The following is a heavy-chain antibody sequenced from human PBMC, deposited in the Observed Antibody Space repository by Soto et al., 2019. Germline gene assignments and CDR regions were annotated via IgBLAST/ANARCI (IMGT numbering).Heavy chain of an antibody. D-gene: IGHD2-2*01. Sequence: PSETLSLTCTVSGGSISSYYWIWIRQPPGKGLEWIGYIYYSGSTNYNPSLKSRVTISVDTSKNQFSLKLSSVTAADTAVYYCARGEVVVVPAAIGWFDPWGQGTLVTVSS. CDR3: ARGEVVVVPAAIGWFDP. CDR2: IYYSGST. V-gene: IGHV4-59*01. J-gene: IGHJ5*02. CDR1: GGSISSYY.